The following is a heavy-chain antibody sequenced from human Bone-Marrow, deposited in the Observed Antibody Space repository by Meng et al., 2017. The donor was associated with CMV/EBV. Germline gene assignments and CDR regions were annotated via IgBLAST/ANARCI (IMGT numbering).Heavy chain of an antibody. V-gene: IGHV3-7*01. Sequence: GGSLRLSCAASGFTFSSYWMSWVRQAPGKGLEWVANIKQDGSEKYYVDSVKGRFTISRDNAKNSLYLQMNSLRAEDTAVYYCARGACSSTSCHALALVRCYYYYGMDVWRQGTTVTVSS. CDR2: IKQDGSEK. CDR3: ARGACSSTSCHALALVRCYYYYGMDV. D-gene: IGHD2-2*01. J-gene: IGHJ6*02. CDR1: GFTFSSYW.